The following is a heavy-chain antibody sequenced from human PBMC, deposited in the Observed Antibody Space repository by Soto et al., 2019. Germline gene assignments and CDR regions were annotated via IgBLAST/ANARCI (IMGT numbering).Heavy chain of an antibody. CDR1: GFNFSGYS. CDR2: ISSSSSTI. Sequence: PGGPMRLPYAASGFNFSGYSMNWVRQAPGKGLEWVSYISSSSSTIYYADSVKGRFTISRDNAKNSLYLQMNSLRAEDTAVYYCARHPERIAQIGWFDPWGQGTLVTVSS. J-gene: IGHJ5*02. V-gene: IGHV3-48*01. CDR3: ARHPERIAQIGWFDP. D-gene: IGHD6-13*01.